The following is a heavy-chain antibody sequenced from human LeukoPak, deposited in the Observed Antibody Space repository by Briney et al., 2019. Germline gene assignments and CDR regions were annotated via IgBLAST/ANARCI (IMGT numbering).Heavy chain of an antibody. D-gene: IGHD3-3*01. CDR2: INPNSGGT. V-gene: IGHV1-2*02. Sequence: ASVKVSCKAPGYTFTGYYMHWVRQAPGQGLEWMGWINPNSGGTNYAQKFQGRVTMTRDTSISTAYMELSRLRSDDTAVYYCASTGSLLRFLEWLLDYWGQGTLVTVSS. CDR3: ASTGSLLRFLEWLLDY. J-gene: IGHJ4*02. CDR1: GYTFTGYY.